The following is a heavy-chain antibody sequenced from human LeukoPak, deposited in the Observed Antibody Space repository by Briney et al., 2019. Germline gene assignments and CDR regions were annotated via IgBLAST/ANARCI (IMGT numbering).Heavy chain of an antibody. Sequence: PGGSLRLSCAPSGFPFSSYGMHWVRQAPGKGLEWVAGIWYDGSNKYYTDSVKGRFTISRDNFKNTLYLQMNSLRAEDTAMYYCARDRGLVGAPTFDYWGQETLVTVSS. CDR3: ARDRGLVGAPTFDY. V-gene: IGHV3-33*01. CDR2: IWYDGSNK. J-gene: IGHJ4*02. D-gene: IGHD1-26*01. CDR1: GFPFSSYG.